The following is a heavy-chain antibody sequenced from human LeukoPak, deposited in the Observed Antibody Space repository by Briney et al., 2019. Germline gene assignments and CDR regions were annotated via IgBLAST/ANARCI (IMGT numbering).Heavy chain of an antibody. CDR3: ARSNGDYYAFDI. CDR1: GYTLTELS. D-gene: IGHD4-17*01. Sequence: ASVKVSCKVSGYTLTELSMHWVRQAPGKGLEWMGGFDPEDGETIYAQKFQGRVTMTRDTSTSTVYMELSSLRSEDTAVYYCARSNGDYYAFDIWGQGTMVTVSS. J-gene: IGHJ3*02. CDR2: FDPEDGET. V-gene: IGHV1-24*01.